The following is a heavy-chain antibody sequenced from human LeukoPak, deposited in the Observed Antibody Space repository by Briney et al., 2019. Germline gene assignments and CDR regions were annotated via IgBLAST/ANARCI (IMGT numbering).Heavy chain of an antibody. CDR2: IIPIFGTA. CDR1: GYTFTSYA. D-gene: IGHD3-22*01. Sequence: SVKVSCEASGYTFTSYAISWVRQAPGQGLEWMGGIIPIFGTANYAQKFQGRVTITTDESTSTAYMELSSLRSEDTAVYYCARAAYITMSYYYYMDVWGKGTTVTVSS. J-gene: IGHJ6*03. V-gene: IGHV1-69*05. CDR3: ARAAYITMSYYYYMDV.